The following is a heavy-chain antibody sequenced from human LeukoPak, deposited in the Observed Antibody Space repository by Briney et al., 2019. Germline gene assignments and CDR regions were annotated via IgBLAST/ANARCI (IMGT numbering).Heavy chain of an antibody. D-gene: IGHD4-17*01. CDR1: GFTFSSYE. J-gene: IGHJ3*02. V-gene: IGHV3-48*03. CDR3: ARELRGEDAFDI. CDR2: ISSGDSPM. Sequence: GGSLRLSCAASGFTFSSYEMNWVRQAPGKGLEWVSYISSGDSPMYYADSVKGRFTISRDNAKNSLFLQMNSLRVEDTAIYYCARELRGEDAFDIWGQGTLVTVSS.